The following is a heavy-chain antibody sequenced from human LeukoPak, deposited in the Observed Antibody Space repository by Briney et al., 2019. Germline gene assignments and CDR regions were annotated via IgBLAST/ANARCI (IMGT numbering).Heavy chain of an antibody. CDR3: ARDPTIAAAVSWFDP. CDR2: ISSSSSTI. V-gene: IGHV3-48*01. CDR1: GFTFSSYS. Sequence: GGSLRLSCAASGFTFSSYSMNWVRQAPGKGLEWVSYISSSSSTIYYADSVKGRFTISRDNAKNSLYLQMNSLRAEDTAVYYCARDPTIAAAVSWFDPWGQGTLVTVSS. J-gene: IGHJ5*02. D-gene: IGHD6-13*01.